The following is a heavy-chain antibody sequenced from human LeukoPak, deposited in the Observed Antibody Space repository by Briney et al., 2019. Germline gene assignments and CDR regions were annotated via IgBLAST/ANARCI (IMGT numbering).Heavy chain of an antibody. V-gene: IGHV3-21*01. CDR2: ISSSSSYI. D-gene: IGHD6-13*01. Sequence: GGSLRLSCAASGFTFSSYSMNWVRQAPGKGLEWVSSISSSSSYIYYADSVKGRFTISGDNAKNSLYLQMNSLRAEDTAVYYCARVAAAGNFDYWGQGTLVTVSS. CDR1: GFTFSSYS. CDR3: ARVAAAGNFDY. J-gene: IGHJ4*02.